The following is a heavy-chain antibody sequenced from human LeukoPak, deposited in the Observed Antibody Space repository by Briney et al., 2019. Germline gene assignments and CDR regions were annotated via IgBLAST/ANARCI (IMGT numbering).Heavy chain of an antibody. J-gene: IGHJ4*02. CDR2: IYTSGST. D-gene: IGHD1-26*01. V-gene: IGHV4-61*02. CDR1: GGSISSGSYY. Sequence: SETLSLTCTVSGGSISSGSYYWSWIRQPAGKGLEWIGRIYTSGSTNYNPSLKSRVTISVDTSKNQFSLKLSSVTAADTAVYYCARDVWELNFDYWGQGTLVTVSS. CDR3: ARDVWELNFDY.